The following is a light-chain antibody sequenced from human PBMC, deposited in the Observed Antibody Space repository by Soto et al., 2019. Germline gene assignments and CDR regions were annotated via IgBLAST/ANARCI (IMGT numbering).Light chain of an antibody. CDR2: GAS. CDR1: QSVSSN. V-gene: IGKV3-15*01. CDR3: QPHNNWPPVFT. J-gene: IGKJ3*01. Sequence: ELVMTQSPATLSVSPGERATLSCRASQSVSSNLAWYQQKPGQAPRLLIYGASTRLSGIPARFSGSGSGTEFTLTISSLQSEDFAVYYCQPHNNWPPVFTFGPGTKVDIK.